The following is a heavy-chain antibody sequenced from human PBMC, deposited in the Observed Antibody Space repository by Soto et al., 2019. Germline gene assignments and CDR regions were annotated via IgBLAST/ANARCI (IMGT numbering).Heavy chain of an antibody. J-gene: IGHJ5*02. CDR2: IYHSGST. CDR3: ARDPRVYCSGGSCYQSRNWFDP. Sequence: PSETLSLTCAVSGGSISSSNWWSWVRQPPGKGLEWIGEIYHSGSTNYNPSLKSRVTISVDKSKNQFSLKLSSVTAADTAVYYCARDPRVYCSGGSCYQSRNWFDPWGQGTLVTVSS. V-gene: IGHV4-4*02. CDR1: GGSISSSNW. D-gene: IGHD2-15*01.